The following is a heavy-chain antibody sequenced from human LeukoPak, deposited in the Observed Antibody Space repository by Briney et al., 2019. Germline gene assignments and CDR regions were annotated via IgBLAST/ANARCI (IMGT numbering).Heavy chain of an antibody. CDR2: ISAYNGNT. CDR3: ARGLSSARTTGMGY. V-gene: IGHV1-18*01. Sequence: ASVKVSCKASGYTFTSYGISWVRQAPGQGPEWMGWISAYNGNTNYAQKLQGRVTMTTDTSTSTAYMELRSLRSDDTAVYYCARGLSSARTTGMGYWGQGTLVTVSS. J-gene: IGHJ4*02. D-gene: IGHD6-19*01. CDR1: GYTFTSYG.